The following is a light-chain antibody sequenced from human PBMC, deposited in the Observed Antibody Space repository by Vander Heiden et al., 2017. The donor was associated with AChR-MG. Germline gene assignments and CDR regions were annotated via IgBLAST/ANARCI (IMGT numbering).Light chain of an antibody. J-gene: IGLJ2*01. CDR3: GTWDSSLSAVV. CDR1: SSNIGNNY. Sequence: QSVLTQTPSVSAAPGQKVTIHCSGSSSNIGNNYVSCYQQLPGTAPKLLIYDNNKRPSVIPDRFSGSKSGTSATLGITGLQTGDEADYYCGTWDSSLSAVVFGGGTKLTVL. V-gene: IGLV1-51*01. CDR2: DNN.